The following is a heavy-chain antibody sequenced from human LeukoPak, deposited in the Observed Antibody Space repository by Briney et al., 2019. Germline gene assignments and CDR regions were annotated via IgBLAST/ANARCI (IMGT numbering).Heavy chain of an antibody. CDR1: GGTFSSYA. CDR3: VRGRFIAGAGD. CDR2: MNGNSGDT. D-gene: IGHD1-26*01. Sequence: ASVKVSCKASGGTFSSYAISWVRQATGQGLEWMGWMNGNSGDTGYAQKFQGRPTMTRNTSISTAYMELSSLRSEDTAVYYCVRGRFIAGAGDWGQGTPVTVPS. J-gene: IGHJ1*01. V-gene: IGHV1-8*02.